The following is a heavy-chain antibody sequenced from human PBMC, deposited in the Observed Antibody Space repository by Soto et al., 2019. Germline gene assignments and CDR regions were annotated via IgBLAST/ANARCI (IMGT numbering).Heavy chain of an antibody. D-gene: IGHD2-2*01. V-gene: IGHV1-69*01. Sequence: QVQLVQSGAEVKKPGSSVKVSCKASGGTFSSYAISWVRQAPGQGLEWMGGIIPIPGTANYAQKFQGRVTITGDESTRTAYMEVSSLGSEDTAVYYCARSQGSSTSLEIYYYYYYGMDVWGQGTTVTVSS. CDR2: IIPIPGTA. CDR1: GGTFSSYA. J-gene: IGHJ6*02. CDR3: ARSQGSSTSLEIYYYYYYGMDV.